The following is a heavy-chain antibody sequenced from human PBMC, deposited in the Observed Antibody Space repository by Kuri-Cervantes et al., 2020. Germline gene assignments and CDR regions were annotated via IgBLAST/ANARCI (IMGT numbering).Heavy chain of an antibody. CDR1: GGPLSGYY. D-gene: IGHD2-2*01. CDR3: AAAMRRPQKNWFDP. Sequence: SQTLSLTCGVYGGPLSGYYWTWIRQSPGKGLEWIGESNHSGNTNYNPSLKSRVTISVDTSKNQFSLKLSSVTAADTAVYYCAAAMRRPQKNWFDPWGQGTLVTVSS. CDR2: SNHSGNT. J-gene: IGHJ5*02. V-gene: IGHV4-34*01.